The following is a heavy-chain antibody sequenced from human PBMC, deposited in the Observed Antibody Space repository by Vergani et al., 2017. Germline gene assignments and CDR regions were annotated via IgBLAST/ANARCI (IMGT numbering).Heavy chain of an antibody. CDR2: IYYSGST. CDR3: ASLKLRDAYFMDV. Sequence: QVQLQESGPGLVKPSETLSLTCIVSGGSISNYYWSWIRPSPGKGLEWVGFIYYSGSTNYNPSLKSRVTISMDTSKNQFSLKLNSVTAADTAVYYCASLKLRDAYFMDVWGKGTTVTVSS. CDR1: GGSISNYY. V-gene: IGHV4-59*01. D-gene: IGHD4-17*01. J-gene: IGHJ6*03.